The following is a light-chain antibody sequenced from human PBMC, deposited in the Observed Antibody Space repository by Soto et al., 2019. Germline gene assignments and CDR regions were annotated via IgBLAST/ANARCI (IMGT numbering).Light chain of an antibody. CDR2: WAS. CDR1: QSVLYSSNNKNY. J-gene: IGKJ3*01. V-gene: IGKV4-1*01. Sequence: DIVMTQSPDSLAVSLGERATINCKSSQSVLYSSNNKNYLAWYQQKPGQPPKLLIYWASTRESGVPDRFSGSGFGTDFTLTISGLQAEDVAVYYCQQYYSTRLFGPGTKVDIK. CDR3: QQYYSTRL.